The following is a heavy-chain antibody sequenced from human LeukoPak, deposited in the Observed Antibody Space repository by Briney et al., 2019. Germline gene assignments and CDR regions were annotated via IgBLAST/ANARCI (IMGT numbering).Heavy chain of an antibody. V-gene: IGHV3-21*01. CDR1: GFTFSSYS. J-gene: IGHJ4*02. D-gene: IGHD2-2*03. CDR3: ARYYTGDCSSTSCYPFDY. CDR2: ISSSSSYI. Sequence: PGGSLRLSCAASGFTFSSYSMNWVRQAPGKGLEWVSSISSSSSYIYYADSVKGRFTISRDNAKNSLYLQMNSLRAEDTAVYYCARYYTGDCSSTSCYPFDYWGQGTLVTVSS.